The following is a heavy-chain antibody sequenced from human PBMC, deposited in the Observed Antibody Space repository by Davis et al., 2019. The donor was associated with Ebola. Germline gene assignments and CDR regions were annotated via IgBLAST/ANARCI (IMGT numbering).Heavy chain of an antibody. D-gene: IGHD5-12*01. Sequence: GESLKISCAASGLTVSSNFMTWVRQAPGKGLEWVSVIYSGGGTYYADSVKGRFTISRDNAKNSLYLQMNSLRAEDTALYYCAKDIAPGEWLRFDYFDYWGQGTLVTVSS. V-gene: IGHV3-53*05. J-gene: IGHJ4*02. CDR1: GLTVSSNF. CDR3: AKDIAPGEWLRFDYFDY. CDR2: IYSGGGT.